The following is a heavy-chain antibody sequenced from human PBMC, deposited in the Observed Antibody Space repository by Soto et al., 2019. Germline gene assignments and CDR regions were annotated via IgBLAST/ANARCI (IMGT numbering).Heavy chain of an antibody. CDR3: AAEEGATHPTPWL. Sequence: ASVKVSCKASGFTFTSSAVQWVRQARGQCLEWIGWIVVGSGNTNYAQKFQERVTITRDMSTSTAYMELSSLRSEDTAVYYCAAEEGATHPTPWLXGQGTMVTVS. CDR2: IVVGSGNT. D-gene: IGHD1-26*01. J-gene: IGHJ4*02. V-gene: IGHV1-58*01. CDR1: GFTFTSSA.